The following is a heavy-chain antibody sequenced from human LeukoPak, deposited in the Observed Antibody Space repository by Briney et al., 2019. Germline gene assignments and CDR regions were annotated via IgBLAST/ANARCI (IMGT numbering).Heavy chain of an antibody. CDR2: ISGSGGTT. V-gene: IGHV3-23*01. CDR3: AKIFSVGDGISYYYDTSGYYIPGY. CDR1: GFTFSSYP. D-gene: IGHD3-22*01. Sequence: PGGSLRLSCAASGFTFSSYPMSWVRQAPGKGLEWVSAISGSGGTTYNADSVKGRFTISRDNSRNTLYLQMNSLRAEDTAVYHCAKIFSVGDGISYYYDTSGYYIPGYWGQGTLVTVSS. J-gene: IGHJ4*02.